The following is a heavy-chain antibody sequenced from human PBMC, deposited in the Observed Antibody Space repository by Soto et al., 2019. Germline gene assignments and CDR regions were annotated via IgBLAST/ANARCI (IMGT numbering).Heavy chain of an antibody. V-gene: IGHV3-33*08. D-gene: IGHD3-10*01. CDR1: GLTFSNYG. J-gene: IGHJ4*02. CDR2: ISFDGNGT. Sequence: HGGSMRLSCAASGLTFSNYGMHWVRQAPGKGLEWMSVISFDGNGTDYADSVKGRFTMSRDNAKNSLYLQMNSLRAEDTAVYYCARDPRDYYGSGSPDYWGQGTLVTVSS. CDR3: ARDPRDYYGSGSPDY.